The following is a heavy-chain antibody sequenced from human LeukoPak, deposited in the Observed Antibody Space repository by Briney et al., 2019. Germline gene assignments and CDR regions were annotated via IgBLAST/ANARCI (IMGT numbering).Heavy chain of an antibody. CDR3: ARGVKKPIYYFEY. J-gene: IGHJ4*02. CDR1: GYTFTSNY. V-gene: IGHV1-46*01. Sequence: ASVKVSCKAFGYTFTSNYMHWVRQAPGQGLEWMGIINPSGGSTSYAQKFQGGITLSRDTSTSTVYTELSSLRSDDTAVYYCARGVKKPIYYFEYWGQGALVTVSS. D-gene: IGHD2-21*01. CDR2: INPSGGST.